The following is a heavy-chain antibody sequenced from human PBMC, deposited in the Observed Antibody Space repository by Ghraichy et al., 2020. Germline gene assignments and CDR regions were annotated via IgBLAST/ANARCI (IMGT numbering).Heavy chain of an antibody. J-gene: IGHJ5*02. CDR3: ARGGDTIFGVVIHNWFDP. CDR1: GGSISSYY. D-gene: IGHD3-3*01. V-gene: IGHV4-59*01. Sequence: SETLSLTCTVSGGSISSYYWSWIRQPPGKGLEWIGYIYYSGSTNYNPSLKSRVTISVDTSKNQFSLKLSSLTAADTAVYYCARGGDTIFGVVIHNWFDPWGQGTLVTVSS. CDR2: IYYSGST.